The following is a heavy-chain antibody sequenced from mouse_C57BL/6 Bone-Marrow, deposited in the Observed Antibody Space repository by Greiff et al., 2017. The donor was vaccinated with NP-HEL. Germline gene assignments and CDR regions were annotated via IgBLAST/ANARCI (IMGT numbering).Heavy chain of an antibody. D-gene: IGHD2-4*01. Sequence: VKLQESGAELVRPGASVTLSCKASGYTFTDYEMHWVKQTPVHGLEWIGAIDPETGGTAYNQKFKGKAILTADKSSSTAYMELRSLTSEDSAVDYCTRSKGLRRGYAMDYWGQGTSVTVSS. CDR1: GYTFTDYE. V-gene: IGHV1-15*01. CDR2: IDPETGGT. J-gene: IGHJ4*01. CDR3: TRSKGLRRGYAMDY.